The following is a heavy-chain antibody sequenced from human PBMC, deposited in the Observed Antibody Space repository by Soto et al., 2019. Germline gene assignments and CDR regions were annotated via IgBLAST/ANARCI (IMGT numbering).Heavy chain of an antibody. D-gene: IGHD1-26*01. J-gene: IGHJ6*02. CDR2: INSDGSST. Sequence: GGSLRLSCSASGFTFSIYWMHWFRQAPGKGLVWVSRINSDGSSTSYADSVKGRFTISRDNAKNTLYLQMNSLRAEDTAVYYCARGSGSYHYYYGMDVWGQGTTVTVSS. CDR1: GFTFSIYW. V-gene: IGHV3-74*01. CDR3: ARGSGSYHYYYGMDV.